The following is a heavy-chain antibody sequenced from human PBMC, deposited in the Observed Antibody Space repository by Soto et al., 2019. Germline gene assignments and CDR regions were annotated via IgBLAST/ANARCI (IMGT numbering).Heavy chain of an antibody. J-gene: IGHJ6*02. CDR3: AREGDRGVINPTEYYYYRMDV. CDR2: ISSSSSYI. D-gene: IGHD3-10*01. V-gene: IGHV3-21*01. CDR1: GFTFSTYS. Sequence: GGSLRLSCAASGFTFSTYSMNWVRQAPGKGLEWVSSISSSSSYIYYADSVKGRFTISRDNAKNSLYLQMNSLRAEDTAVYYCAREGDRGVINPTEYYYYRMDVWGQGTTVTVSS.